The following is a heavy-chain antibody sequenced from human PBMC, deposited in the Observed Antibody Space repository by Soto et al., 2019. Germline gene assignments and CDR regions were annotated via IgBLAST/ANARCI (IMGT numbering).Heavy chain of an antibody. J-gene: IGHJ4*01. CDR2: IKSKTDGGTT. Sequence: GGSLRLSCAASGFTFSNAWMNWVRQAPGKGLEWVGRIKSKTDGGTTDYAAPVKGRFTISRDDSKNTMYLQMNSLKTEDTAVYYCTTDSYMTNIIVRFDYWGHGTLVTVSS. V-gene: IGHV3-15*07. CDR3: TTDSYMTNIIVRFDY. CDR1: GFTFSNAW. D-gene: IGHD4-17*01.